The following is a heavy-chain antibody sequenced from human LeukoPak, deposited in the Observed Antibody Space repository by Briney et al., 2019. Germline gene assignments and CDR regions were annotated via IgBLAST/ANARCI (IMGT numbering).Heavy chain of an antibody. V-gene: IGHV3-30-3*01. J-gene: IGHJ6*02. Sequence: PGGSLSLSCAASEFTFSSYAMHWVRKAPGKGLEWVAVISYDGSNKYYADSVKGRFTISRDNSKNTLYLQMNSLRAEDTAVYYCARDRQKWEGVVVVAATPSYGMDVWGQGTTVTVSS. CDR2: ISYDGSNK. D-gene: IGHD2-15*01. CDR3: ARDRQKWEGVVVVAATPSYGMDV. CDR1: EFTFSSYA.